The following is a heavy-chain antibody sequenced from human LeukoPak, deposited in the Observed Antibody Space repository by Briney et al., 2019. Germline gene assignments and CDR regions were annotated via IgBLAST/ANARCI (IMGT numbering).Heavy chain of an antibody. CDR2: ISWNSGSI. Sequence: GRSLRLSCAASGFTFDDYAMHWVRQAPGKGLEWVSGISWNSGSIGYADSVKGRFTISRDNAKNSLYLQMNSLRAEDTALYYCAKVLKESGKAVAPPAGEFDYWGQGTLVTVSS. CDR3: AKVLKESGKAVAPPAGEFDY. J-gene: IGHJ4*02. V-gene: IGHV3-9*01. D-gene: IGHD6-19*01. CDR1: GFTFDDYA.